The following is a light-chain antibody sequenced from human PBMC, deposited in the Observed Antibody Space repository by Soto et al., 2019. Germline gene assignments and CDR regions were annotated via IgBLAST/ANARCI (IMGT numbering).Light chain of an antibody. CDR2: EGS. CDR3: CSYAGSSTYI. J-gene: IGLJ1*01. V-gene: IGLV2-23*01. Sequence: QSALTQPASVSGSPGQSITISCTGTSSDVGSHNYVSWYQQHPDRAPKLMIYEGSKRPSGVSNRFSGSKSGNTASLTISGRQAEDEADYFCCSYAGSSTYIFGSGTKVTVL. CDR1: SSDVGSHNY.